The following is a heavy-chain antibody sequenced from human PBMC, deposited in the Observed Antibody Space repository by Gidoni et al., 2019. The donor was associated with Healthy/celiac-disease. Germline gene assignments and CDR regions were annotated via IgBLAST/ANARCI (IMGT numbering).Heavy chain of an antibody. D-gene: IGHD3-10*01. V-gene: IGHV3-23*01. CDR1: GFTFSSYA. J-gene: IGHJ4*02. CDR3: AKDRSPGIAEGDY. CDR2: ISGSGGST. Sequence: EVPLLESGGGFVQPGGSLRLSCAASGFTFSSYAMSWVRQAPGKGLEWVSAISGSGGSTYYADSVKGRFTISRDNSKNTLYLQMNSLRAEDTAVYYCAKDRSPGIAEGDYWGQGTLVTVSS.